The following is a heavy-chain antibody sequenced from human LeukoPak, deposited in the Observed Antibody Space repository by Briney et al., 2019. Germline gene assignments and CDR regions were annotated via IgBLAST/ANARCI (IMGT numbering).Heavy chain of an antibody. Sequence: GGSLRLSCAASGFAFSSYAMHWVRQAPGKGLEWVAIISYDGITEDYSDSVKGRFSISRDNAKNSLYLQMNSLRAEDTAVYYCARDLAWGQGTLVTVSS. CDR1: GFAFSSYA. J-gene: IGHJ4*02. CDR2: ISYDGITE. V-gene: IGHV3-30*04. CDR3: ARDLA. D-gene: IGHD3-16*01.